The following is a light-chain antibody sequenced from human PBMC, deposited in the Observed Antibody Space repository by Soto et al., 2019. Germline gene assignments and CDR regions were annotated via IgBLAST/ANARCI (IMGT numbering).Light chain of an antibody. J-gene: IGKJ4*01. CDR2: GSS. CDR1: QSVSSN. Sequence: EIVMTQSPATLSVSPGERATLSIRASQSVSSNLAWYQQKPGQAPRLLIYGSSTRSTGIPARFSGSGSGPESTLTISRPLSEDFAVSYCQQYYYWPLSFGGGTKVEIK. CDR3: QQYYYWPLS. V-gene: IGKV3-15*01.